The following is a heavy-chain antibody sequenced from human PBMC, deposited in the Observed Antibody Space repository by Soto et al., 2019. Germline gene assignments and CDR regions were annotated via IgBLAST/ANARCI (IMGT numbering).Heavy chain of an antibody. Sequence: QVQLQESGPGLVKPSQTLSLTCTVSGGSISSGGYYWSWIRQHPGKGLEWIGYIYYRGSTSYHPSLRSRVTISVDTSKIQFSLKQSSVTAADTAVYYYATTANYGGYRFPDASVILVQCPMLTVSS. J-gene: IGHJ3*02. CDR3: ATTANYGGYRFPDASVI. D-gene: IGHD4-17*01. CDR2: IYYRGST. V-gene: IGHV4-31*03. CDR1: GGSISSGGYY.